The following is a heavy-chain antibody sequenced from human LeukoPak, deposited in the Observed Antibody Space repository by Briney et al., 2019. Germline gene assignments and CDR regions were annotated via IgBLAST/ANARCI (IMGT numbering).Heavy chain of an antibody. CDR3: ARGDTVYPDY. CDR1: GYTFTGYY. J-gene: IGHJ4*02. Sequence: GASVQVSCKSSGYTFTGYYMHWLRQAPGQGLDGMGWINPNSGGTNYLQKFQGWVTMTRDTSISTAYMELSRLRSADTAVYYCARGDTVYPDYWGQGTLVTVYS. CDR2: INPNSGGT. D-gene: IGHD4-17*01. V-gene: IGHV1-2*04.